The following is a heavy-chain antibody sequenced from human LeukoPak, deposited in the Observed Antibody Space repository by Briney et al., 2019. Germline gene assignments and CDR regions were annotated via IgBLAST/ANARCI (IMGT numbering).Heavy chain of an antibody. CDR2: IIPIFGTA. D-gene: IGHD3-22*01. CDR1: GGTFSSYA. Sequence: SVKVSCKASGGTFSSYAISWVRQAPGQGLEWMGRIIPIFGTANYAQKFQGRVTITTDESTSTAYMELSSLRSEDTAVYYCARGDTITYYYDSSGYLSLDYWGQGTLVTVSS. V-gene: IGHV1-69*05. CDR3: ARGDTITYYYDSSGYLSLDY. J-gene: IGHJ4*02.